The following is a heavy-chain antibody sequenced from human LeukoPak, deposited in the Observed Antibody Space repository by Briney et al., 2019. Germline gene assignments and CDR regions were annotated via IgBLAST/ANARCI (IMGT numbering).Heavy chain of an antibody. V-gene: IGHV3-74*01. D-gene: IGHD2-8*02. J-gene: IGHJ6*03. Sequence: GGSLRLSCAVSGFTLSDHWMHWVRQAPGKGLVWVSRIKTDGSSTTYADSVKGRFTISRDNAKNTLYLQMNSLAAEDTAVYYCARLQYCTGACYYYYYMDVWGKGTTVTVSS. CDR1: GFTLSDHW. CDR2: IKTDGSST. CDR3: ARLQYCTGACYYYYYMDV.